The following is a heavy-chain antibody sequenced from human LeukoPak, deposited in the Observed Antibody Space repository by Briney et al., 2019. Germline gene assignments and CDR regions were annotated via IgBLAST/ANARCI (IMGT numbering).Heavy chain of an antibody. CDR3: AKETVAGDEGYYFDY. V-gene: IGHV3-9*01. CDR1: GFTFDDYA. CDR2: ISWNSGSI. D-gene: IGHD6-19*01. J-gene: IGHJ4*02. Sequence: GGSLRLSCAASGFTFDDYAMHWVRQAPGKGLEWVSGISWNSGSIGYADSVKGRFTISRDKAKNSLYLQMNSLRAEDTALYYCAKETVAGDEGYYFDYWGQGTLVTVSS.